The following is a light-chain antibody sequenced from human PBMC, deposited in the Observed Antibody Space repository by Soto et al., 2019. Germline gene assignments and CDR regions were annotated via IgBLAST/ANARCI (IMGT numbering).Light chain of an antibody. CDR3: SSYTSSSTLV. Sequence: QSALTHPASVSGSPGQSITISCTGTSSDAGGYNYVSWYQQHPGKAPKLMIYEVSNRPSGVSNRFSGSKSGNTASLTISGLQAEDAADYYCSSYTSSSTLVFGTGTKLTVL. V-gene: IGLV2-14*01. J-gene: IGLJ1*01. CDR1: SSDAGGYNY. CDR2: EVS.